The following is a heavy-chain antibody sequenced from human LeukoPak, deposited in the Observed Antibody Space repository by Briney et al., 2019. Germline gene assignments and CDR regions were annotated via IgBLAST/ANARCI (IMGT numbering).Heavy chain of an antibody. CDR2: ISSSSSYI. CDR3: ARDRTGDLGAFDI. D-gene: IGHD7-27*01. J-gene: IGHJ3*02. Sequence: GGPLRLSCAASGFTFSSYSMNWVRQAPGKGLEWVSSISSSSSYIYYADSVKGRFTISRDNAKNSLYLQMNSLRAEDTAVYYCARDRTGDLGAFDIWGQGTMVTVSS. CDR1: GFTFSSYS. V-gene: IGHV3-21*01.